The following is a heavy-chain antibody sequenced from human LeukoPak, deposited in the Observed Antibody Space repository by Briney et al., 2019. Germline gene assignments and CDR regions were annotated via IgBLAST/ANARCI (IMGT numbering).Heavy chain of an antibody. Sequence: GGALRLSCAASGFTFSSYAMSGVRQAPGKGLEWVSGIIGSGGSTYYAASVKGRFTISRDNSKNTLYLQMNSLRAEDTAVYYCAKSNTYYYDSSPDYWGQGTLVTVSS. V-gene: IGHV3-23*01. CDR1: GFTFSSYA. J-gene: IGHJ4*02. D-gene: IGHD3-22*01. CDR3: AKSNTYYYDSSPDY. CDR2: IIGSGGST.